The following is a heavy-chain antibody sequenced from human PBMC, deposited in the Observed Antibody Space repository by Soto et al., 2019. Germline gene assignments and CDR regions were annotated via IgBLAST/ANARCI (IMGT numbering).Heavy chain of an antibody. CDR1: GYTFTSYG. Sequence: GASVKVSCKASGYTFTSYGISWLRQAPGQGPEWMGWISAYNGNTNYAQKLQGRVTMTTDTSTSTAYMELRSLRSDDTAVYYCARDRGSTSSDRSDPWGQGTLVTVSS. CDR2: ISAYNGNT. CDR3: ARDRGSTSSDRSDP. J-gene: IGHJ5*02. V-gene: IGHV1-18*04. D-gene: IGHD2-2*01.